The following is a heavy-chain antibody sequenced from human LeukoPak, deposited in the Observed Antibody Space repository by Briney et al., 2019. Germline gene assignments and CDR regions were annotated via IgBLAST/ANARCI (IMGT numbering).Heavy chain of an antibody. J-gene: IGHJ6*02. V-gene: IGHV4-34*01. CDR3: ARAYYDFWSGYLTYYYGMDV. Sequence: SETLSLTCAIYGGSFSGYYWGWIRQPPGKGLEWIGEINHSGSTNYNPSLKSRVTISVDTSKNQFSLKLSSVTAADTAVYYCARAYYDFWSGYLTYYYGMDVWGQGTTVTVSS. CDR1: GGSFSGYY. CDR2: INHSGST. D-gene: IGHD3-3*01.